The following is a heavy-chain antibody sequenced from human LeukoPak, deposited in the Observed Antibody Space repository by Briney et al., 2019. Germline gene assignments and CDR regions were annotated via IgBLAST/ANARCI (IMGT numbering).Heavy chain of an antibody. V-gene: IGHV4-59*01. D-gene: IGHD2-2*01. CDR2: IYYSGST. CDR3: ARCYCSSTSCPIDY. CDR1: GGSFSGYY. J-gene: IGHJ4*02. Sequence: SETLSLTCAVYGGSFSGYYWSWIRQPPGKGLEWIGYIYYSGSTNYNPSLKGRVTISVDTSKNQFSLKLSSVTAADTAVYYCARCYCSSTSCPIDYWGQGTLVTVSS.